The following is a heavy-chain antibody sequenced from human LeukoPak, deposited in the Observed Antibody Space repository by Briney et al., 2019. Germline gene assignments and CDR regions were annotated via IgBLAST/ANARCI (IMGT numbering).Heavy chain of an antibody. J-gene: IGHJ5*01. CDR3: TKSLDCSRTTCDS. CDR2: IRSKANGETA. V-gene: IGHV3-15*01. Sequence: GGSLRLSCKASGFTFSNAWMSWVRQAPGKGLEWVGRIRSKANGETADYAAPVIGRSTISRDDSRNMLYLQMSSLKTEDTAVYYCTKSLDCSRTTCDSWGQGTLVTVSS. D-gene: IGHD2-2*01. CDR1: GFTFSNAW.